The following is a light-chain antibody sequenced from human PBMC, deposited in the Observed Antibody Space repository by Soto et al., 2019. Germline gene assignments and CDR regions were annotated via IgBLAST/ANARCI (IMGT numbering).Light chain of an antibody. CDR1: QSVSRR. CDR2: DAS. V-gene: IGKV1-5*01. Sequence: DIQMTQSPSTLSASVGDRITITCRASQSVSRRLAWYQQKPGKAPKLLIYDASSLESGVPSRFSGRGSGTEFTLTISRLEPEDFAVYYCQQYGTSPPLYTFGQGTKLDIK. J-gene: IGKJ2*01. CDR3: QQYGTSPPLYT.